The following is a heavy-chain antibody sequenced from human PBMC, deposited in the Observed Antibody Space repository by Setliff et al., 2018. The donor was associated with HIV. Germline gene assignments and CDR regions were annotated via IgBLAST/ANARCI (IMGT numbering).Heavy chain of an antibody. CDR2: IIPIFDAT. CDR1: GGTFSSYA. Sequence: ASVKVSCKASGGTFSSYAINWVRQAPGQGLEWMGHIIPIFDATHYAQKLQGRVKITADDSSNTAYMELSSLRSEDTAVYYCARAPTLFGVEYYYYFGMDVWG. CDR3: ARAPTLFGVEYYYYFGMDV. V-gene: IGHV1-69*13. D-gene: IGHD3-3*01. J-gene: IGHJ6*01.